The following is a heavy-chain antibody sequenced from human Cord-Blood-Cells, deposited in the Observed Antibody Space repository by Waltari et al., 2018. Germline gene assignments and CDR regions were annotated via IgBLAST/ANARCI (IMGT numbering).Heavy chain of an antibody. CDR3: ASIAAAGTNFDY. D-gene: IGHD6-13*01. CDR2: FDPEDGET. J-gene: IGHJ4*02. CDR1: GYTLTELS. Sequence: QVQLVQPGAEVKKPGASVKVSCKVSGYTLTELSLHWVRQAPGKGLEWMGGFDPEDGETIYAQKFQGRVTMTEDTSTDTAYMELSSLRSEDTAVYYCASIAAAGTNFDYWGQGTLVTVSS. V-gene: IGHV1-24*01.